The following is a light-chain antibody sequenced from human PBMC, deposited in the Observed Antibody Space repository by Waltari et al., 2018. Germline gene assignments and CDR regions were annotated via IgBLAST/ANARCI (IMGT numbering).Light chain of an antibody. CDR2: SND. J-gene: IGLJ2*01. Sequence: QSVLTQPPSASGTPGQRVTISCSGSYSNVGANVVNWYQHLPGTAPKLLIYSNDRRPSGVPDRFSASKSGTSASLAISGLRPEDEADYYCASWDDSLNGRWVFGGGTKLTVL. CDR1: YSNVGANV. V-gene: IGLV1-44*01. CDR3: ASWDDSLNGRWV.